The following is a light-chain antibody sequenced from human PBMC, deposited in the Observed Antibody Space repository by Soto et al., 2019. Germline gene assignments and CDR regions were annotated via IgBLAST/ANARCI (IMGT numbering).Light chain of an antibody. CDR3: QQYGSSPPIT. Sequence: EIVMTQSPATLSVSPGDRVTLSCRASQSVSSSLAWYQQRPGQAPRLLIYGASTRATGIPPRFSGSGSGTDFTLTISRLEPEDFAVYHCQQYGSSPPITFGQGTRLEIK. CDR1: QSVSSS. V-gene: IGKV3-20*01. J-gene: IGKJ5*01. CDR2: GAS.